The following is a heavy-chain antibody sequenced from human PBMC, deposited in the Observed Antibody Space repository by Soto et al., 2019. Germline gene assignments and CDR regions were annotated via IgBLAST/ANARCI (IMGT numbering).Heavy chain of an antibody. Sequence: RASVKVSCKASGGTFSSYAISWVRQAPGQGLEWMGGIIPIFGTANYAQKFQGRVTITADESTSTAYMELSSLRSEDTAVYYCARGSRDYYDSSGPIDAFDLWGQGTMVTVSS. D-gene: IGHD3-22*01. CDR1: GGTFSSYA. V-gene: IGHV1-69*13. CDR2: IIPIFGTA. J-gene: IGHJ3*01. CDR3: ARGSRDYYDSSGPIDAFDL.